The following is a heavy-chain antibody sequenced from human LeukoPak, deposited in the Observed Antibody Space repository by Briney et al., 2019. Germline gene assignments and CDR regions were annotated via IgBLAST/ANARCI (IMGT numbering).Heavy chain of an antibody. D-gene: IGHD5-18*01. V-gene: IGHV3-66*01. CDR1: GFTVSSNY. CDR2: IYSGGST. CDR3: VVDTAKAGYFDY. J-gene: IGHJ4*02. Sequence: GGSLRLSCAASGFTVSSNYMSWVRQAPGKGLEWVSVIYSGGSTYYADSVKGRFTISRDNSKNTLYLQMNSLRAEDTAVYYCVVDTAKAGYFDYRGQGTLVTVSS.